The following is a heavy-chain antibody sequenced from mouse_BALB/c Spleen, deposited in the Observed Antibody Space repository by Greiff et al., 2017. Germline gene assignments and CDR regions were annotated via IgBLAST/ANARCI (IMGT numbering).Heavy chain of an antibody. D-gene: IGHD2-2*01. CDR2: ISTYYGNT. Sequence: QVQLQQSGPELVRPGVSVKISCKGSGFTFTDYAMHWVKQSHAKSLEWIGIISTYYGNTNYNQKFKGKATMTVDKSSSTAYMELARLTSEDSAIYYCARLDDGYDVDAMDYWGQGTSVTVSS. V-gene: IGHV1-67*01. CDR3: ARLDDGYDVDAMDY. CDR1: GFTFTDYA. J-gene: IGHJ4*01.